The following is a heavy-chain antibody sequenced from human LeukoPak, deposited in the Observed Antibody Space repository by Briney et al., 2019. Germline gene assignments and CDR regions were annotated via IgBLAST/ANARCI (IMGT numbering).Heavy chain of an antibody. J-gene: IGHJ4*02. CDR1: GFTFSSYG. CDR3: AKGSAAGRPYYFDY. CDR2: ISYDGSNK. Sequence: SGGSLRLSCAASGFTFSSYGMHWVRQAPGKGLEWVAVISYDGSNKYYVDSVKGRFTISRDNSKNTLDLQMNSLRVEDTAVYYCAKGSAAGRPYYFDYWGQGTLGTASS. D-gene: IGHD6-6*01. V-gene: IGHV3-30*18.